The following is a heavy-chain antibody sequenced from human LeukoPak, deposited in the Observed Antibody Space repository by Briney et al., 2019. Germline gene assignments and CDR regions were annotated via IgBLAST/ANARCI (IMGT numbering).Heavy chain of an antibody. V-gene: IGHV4-4*07. CDR1: GVSMSRFY. D-gene: IGHD3-22*01. CDR3: ARGVRQTMIVVVDAFDI. Sequence: PSETLSLPCTVSGVSMSRFYWSWIRHPAGEGLEWIGRIYTSGSTNYNPSLKSRVTMSVDTAKTQFSLKLSSVTAADTAVYYCARGVRQTMIVVVDAFDIWGQGTMVTVSS. J-gene: IGHJ3*02. CDR2: IYTSGST.